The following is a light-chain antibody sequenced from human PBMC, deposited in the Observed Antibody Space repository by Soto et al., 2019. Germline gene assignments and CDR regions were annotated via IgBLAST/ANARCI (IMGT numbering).Light chain of an antibody. CDR2: GAS. J-gene: IGKJ5*01. CDR1: QSVGSN. Sequence: EIVMTQSPATLSVSPGESATLSCRASQSVGSNLAWYQQKPGQAPRLLVFGASARATGVPSRFSNNGSGTDFTLTISSLQSEDSAVYYCQQYDDWPPITFGQGTRLEIK. V-gene: IGKV3-15*01. CDR3: QQYDDWPPIT.